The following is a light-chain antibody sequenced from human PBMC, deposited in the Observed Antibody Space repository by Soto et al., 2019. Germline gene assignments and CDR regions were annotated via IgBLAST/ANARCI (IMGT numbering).Light chain of an antibody. J-gene: IGLJ1*01. CDR3: VSYTSSTTYV. V-gene: IGLV2-14*03. CDR1: SXDVGGSNF. CDR2: DVA. Sequence: QSALTQPASVSDSPGQSITISCTGTSXDVGGSNFVSWYQQHPGKPPKLIIYDVANRPSGVSNRFSGSKSGSTASLIISRLQTEDEADYYCVSYTSSTTYVFGTGTKFTVL.